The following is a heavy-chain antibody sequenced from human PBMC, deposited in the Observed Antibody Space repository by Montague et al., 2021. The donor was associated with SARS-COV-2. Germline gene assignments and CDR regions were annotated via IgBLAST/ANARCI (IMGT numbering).Heavy chain of an antibody. J-gene: IGHJ6*02. D-gene: IGHD3-16*01. V-gene: IGHV4-4*02. CDR3: ARGGTYHYGMDV. CDR2: IYYTGNT. CDR1: DGSISSPNW. Sequence: SETLSLTCAVSDGSISSPNWWNWVRQPPGKGLEWIGEIYYTGNTNNNPSLKSRVTIFVDKSKNHFSLQLSSVTAADTAVYYCARGGTYHYGMDVWGQGTTVAVSS.